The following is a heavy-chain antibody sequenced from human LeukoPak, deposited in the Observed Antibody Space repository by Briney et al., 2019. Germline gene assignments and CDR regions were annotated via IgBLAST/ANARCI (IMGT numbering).Heavy chain of an antibody. V-gene: IGHV3-21*01. CDR1: GFTFSSYS. D-gene: IGHD2-21*01. J-gene: IGHJ3*02. CDR2: ISSSSSYI. CDR3: ARGDCGGDCYGPGAFDI. Sequence: GGSLRLSCAASGFTFSSYSMNWVRQAPGKGLEWVSSISSSSSYIYYADSVKGRFTISRDNAKNSLYLQMNSLRAEDTAVYYCARGDCGGDCYGPGAFDIWGQGTMVTVSS.